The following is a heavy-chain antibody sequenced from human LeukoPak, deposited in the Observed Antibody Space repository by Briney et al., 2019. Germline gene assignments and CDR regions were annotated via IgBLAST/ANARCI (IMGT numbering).Heavy chain of an antibody. V-gene: IGHV4-39*01. CDR1: GGSISSYY. CDR3: ARQRYFRNGWFGP. J-gene: IGHJ5*02. Sequence: SETLSLTCTVSGGSISSYYWSWIRQPPGKGLEWIGSIYYSGSTYYNPSLKSRVTISVDTSKNQFSLKLSSVTAADTAVYYCARQRYFRNGWFGPWGQGTLVTVSS. D-gene: IGHD3-9*01. CDR2: IYYSGST.